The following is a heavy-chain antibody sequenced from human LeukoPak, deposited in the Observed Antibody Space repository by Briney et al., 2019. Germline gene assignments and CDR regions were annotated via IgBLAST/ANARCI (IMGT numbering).Heavy chain of an antibody. V-gene: IGHV1-2*02. Sequence: ASVKVSCKASGYTFTGYYMHWVRQAPGQGLEWMGWINPNSGGTNYAQKFQGRVTMTRDTSISTAYMELSRLRSDDTAVYYCARGSSMIVPTYGPWFDPWGQGTLVTVSS. D-gene: IGHD3-22*01. CDR2: INPNSGGT. CDR1: GYTFTGYY. J-gene: IGHJ5*02. CDR3: ARGSSMIVPTYGPWFDP.